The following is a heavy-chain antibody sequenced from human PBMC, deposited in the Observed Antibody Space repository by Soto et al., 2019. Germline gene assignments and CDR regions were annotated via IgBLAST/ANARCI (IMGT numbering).Heavy chain of an antibody. CDR3: ATSRVFDF. V-gene: IGHV3-11*01. CDR2: MSSSGTNV. J-gene: IGHJ4*02. Sequence: QVQLVESGGGLVRPGGSLRLSCAASGFTFSDYYMSWIRQSPGKGLEWLAVMSSSGTNVFYADSVKGRFTISRDNAKNSLFLQMDSLEAEDTAVYYCATSRVFDFWGLGTLVSVSS. CDR1: GFTFSDYY.